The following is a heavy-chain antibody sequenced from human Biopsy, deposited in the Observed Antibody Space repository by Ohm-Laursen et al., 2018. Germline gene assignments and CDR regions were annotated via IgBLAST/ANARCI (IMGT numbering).Heavy chain of an antibody. D-gene: IGHD3-9*01. V-gene: IGHV1-2*02. CDR2: INPKSGDT. CDR1: GYAFIGYF. CDR3: ATKLTGYFHH. Sequence: ASVKVSCKTSGYAFIGYFFHWVRQAPGQGLEWMGWINPKSGDTDYPQNFQGRVSMTRDTSISTAYMDLRSLRSDDTAVYYCATKLTGYFHHWGQGTLVIVSS. J-gene: IGHJ1*01.